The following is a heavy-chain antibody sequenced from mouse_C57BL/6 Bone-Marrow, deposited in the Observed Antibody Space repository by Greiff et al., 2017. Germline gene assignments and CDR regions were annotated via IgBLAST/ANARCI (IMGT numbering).Heavy chain of an antibody. Sequence: QVQLQQPGAELVKPGASVKLSCKASGYTFTSYWMQWVKQRPGQGLEWIGEIDPSDSYTNYNQKFKGKATLTVDTSSSTAYMQLSSLTSEDSAVYYCARGYYSNYNWDFDVWGTGTTVTVSS. V-gene: IGHV1-50*01. J-gene: IGHJ1*03. CDR1: GYTFTSYW. D-gene: IGHD2-5*01. CDR2: IDPSDSYT. CDR3: ARGYYSNYNWDFDV.